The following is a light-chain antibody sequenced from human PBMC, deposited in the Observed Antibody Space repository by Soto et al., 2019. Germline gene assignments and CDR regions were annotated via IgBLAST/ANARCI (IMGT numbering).Light chain of an antibody. CDR1: QSLSINS. Sequence: EIVLTQSPGTLSLSPGERATLSCRASQSLSINSLAWYQQKPGQSPRLLVYGASTSDTVIPDRFRGSGSGTDFALTISSLEPEDFAMYYCQQYDGSPITFGPGTKVDIK. V-gene: IGKV3-20*01. CDR2: GAS. J-gene: IGKJ3*01. CDR3: QQYDGSPIT.